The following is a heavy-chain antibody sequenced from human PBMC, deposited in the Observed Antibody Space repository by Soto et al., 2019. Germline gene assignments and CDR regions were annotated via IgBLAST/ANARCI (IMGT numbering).Heavy chain of an antibody. CDR3: ARGRGVVSPAGTPDAFDV. J-gene: IGHJ3*01. CDR1: GYTFNKYG. D-gene: IGHD6-13*01. Sequence: QAQLVQSGGEVKRPGASVKVSCTASGYTFNKYGFNWVRQAPGQGLEWMGRISAFNDYTNLAQKFHGRITLTTDASTNTAYMELQILRSDDTAMYYCARGRGVVSPAGTPDAFDVWGQGTMVTVSS. CDR2: ISAFNDYT. V-gene: IGHV1-18*01.